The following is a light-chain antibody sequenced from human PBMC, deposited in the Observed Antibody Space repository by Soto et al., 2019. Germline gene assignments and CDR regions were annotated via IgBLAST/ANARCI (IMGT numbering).Light chain of an antibody. CDR3: ATWDDSLNGFYV. V-gene: IGLV1-47*01. J-gene: IGLJ1*01. Sequence: QSVLTQPPSASGTPGQGVTSSCSGSTSNIGSNYVYLYQQLPGTAPKLLIYRNNQRPSGVPDRFSGSKSGTSASLAISGLRSDDEADYFCATWDDSLNGFYVFGTGTKVTVL. CDR1: TSNIGSNY. CDR2: RNN.